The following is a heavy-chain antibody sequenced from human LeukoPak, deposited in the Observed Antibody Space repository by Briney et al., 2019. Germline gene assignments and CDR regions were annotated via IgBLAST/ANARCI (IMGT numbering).Heavy chain of an antibody. J-gene: IGHJ4*02. V-gene: IGHV3-72*01. D-gene: IGHD3-22*01. CDR2: IRNKAKSYTT. Sequence: SGGSLRLSYAPSGFTFSAHFMDWVSQAPGKGLEWVGRIRNKAKSYTTEYAESVKGRFTISRDDSKNSLDLQMNSLKTEDTAVYFCARARSDNSGHYYFDSWGQGTLVTVSS. CDR3: ARARSDNSGHYYFDS. CDR1: GFTFSAHF.